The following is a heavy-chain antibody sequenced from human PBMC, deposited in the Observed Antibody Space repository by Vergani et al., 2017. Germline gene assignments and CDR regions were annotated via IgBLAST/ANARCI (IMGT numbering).Heavy chain of an antibody. V-gene: IGHV3-49*03. CDR1: GFTFGDYA. D-gene: IGHD6-19*01. CDR2: IRIKAFGGTT. Sequence: EVQLVESGGGLVQPGRSLRLSCTASGFTFGDYAMSWFRQAPGKGLEWVGFIRIKAFGGTTEYAASVKGRFTISRDDSKSIAYLQMNSLKSEDTAVYYCTRDDGSGWYRTNDAFDIWGQGTMVTVSS. CDR3: TRDDGSGWYRTNDAFDI. J-gene: IGHJ3*02.